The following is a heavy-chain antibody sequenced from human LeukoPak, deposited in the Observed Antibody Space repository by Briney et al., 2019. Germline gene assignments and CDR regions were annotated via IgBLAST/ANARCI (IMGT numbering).Heavy chain of an antibody. D-gene: IGHD6-13*01. V-gene: IGHV4-34*01. Sequence: KTSETLSLTCAVYGGSLSGYYWSWIRQPPGKGLGWIGEINHSGSTNYNPSLKSRVTISVDTSKNQFSLKLSSVTAADTAVYYCARRPYSSSWYRTNWFDPWGQGTLVTVSS. CDR1: GGSLSGYY. CDR2: INHSGST. J-gene: IGHJ5*02. CDR3: ARRPYSSSWYRTNWFDP.